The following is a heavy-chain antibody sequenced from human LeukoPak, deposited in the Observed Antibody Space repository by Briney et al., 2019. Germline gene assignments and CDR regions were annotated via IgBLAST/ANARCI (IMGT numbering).Heavy chain of an antibody. V-gene: IGHV3-30-3*01. CDR3: ARDLSY. CDR1: GFTFSSYA. Sequence: PGGSLRLSCAASGFTFSSYAMHWVRQAPGKGLEWVAVISYDGSNKYYADSVKGRFTISRDNSKNALYLQMNSLRAEDTAVYYCARDLSYWGQGTLVTVSS. J-gene: IGHJ4*02. CDR2: ISYDGSNK.